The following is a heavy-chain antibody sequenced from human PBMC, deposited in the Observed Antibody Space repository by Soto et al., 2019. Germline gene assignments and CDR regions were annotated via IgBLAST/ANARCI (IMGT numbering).Heavy chain of an antibody. CDR1: GFTFSSYD. D-gene: IGHD3-22*01. V-gene: IGHV3-30-3*01. Sequence: LRLSWAACGFTFSSYDMHWVRQAPGKGLEWVAVISYDGSNKYYADSVKGRFTISRDNSKNTLYLQMNSLRAEDTAAYYCERGTDYYDSSGVFDYWGQGTLVTVYS. CDR3: ERGTDYYDSSGVFDY. CDR2: ISYDGSNK. J-gene: IGHJ4*02.